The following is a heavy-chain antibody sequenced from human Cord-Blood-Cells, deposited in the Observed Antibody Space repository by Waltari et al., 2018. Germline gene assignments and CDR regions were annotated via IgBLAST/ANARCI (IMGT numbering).Heavy chain of an antibody. CDR1: GGTFSSYA. CDR2: IILIFGTA. Sequence: QVQLVQSGAEVKKPGSSVKVSCKASGGTFSSYAISWVRKAPGQGLEWMGGIILIFGTANYAQKFQGRVTITADESTSTAYMELSSLRSEDTAVYYCARENPYCSSTSCYDYWGQGTLVTVSS. V-gene: IGHV1-69*01. J-gene: IGHJ4*02. CDR3: ARENPYCSSTSCYDY. D-gene: IGHD2-2*01.